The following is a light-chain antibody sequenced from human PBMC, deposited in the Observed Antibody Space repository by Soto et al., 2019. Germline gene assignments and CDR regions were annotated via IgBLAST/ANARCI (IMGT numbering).Light chain of an antibody. CDR1: NIGSKS. CDR3: QVWDSSSDHYV. CDR2: DDS. Sequence: SYELTQPPSVSVAPGQTARITCGGNNIGSKSVHWYQQKPGQAPVLVVYDDSDRPSGAPERFSGSNSGNTATLTISSVEAGDEADYYCQVWDSSSDHYVLGTGTKVTVL. V-gene: IGLV3-21*02. J-gene: IGLJ1*01.